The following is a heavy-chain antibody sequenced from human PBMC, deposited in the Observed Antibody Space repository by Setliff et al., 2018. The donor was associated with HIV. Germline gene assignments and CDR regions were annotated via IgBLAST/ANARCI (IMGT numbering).Heavy chain of an antibody. D-gene: IGHD4-17*01. Sequence: PSETLSLTCAVYGGSFSGYYWTWIRQSPGKGLEWIGEIDHSGSTDDNPSLKSRVTISVDTSKNQFSLKLSSVTAADTAVYYCARDDYGDYVSGMDVWGKGTTVTVSS. CDR3: ARDDYGDYVSGMDV. J-gene: IGHJ6*04. CDR1: GGSFSGYY. CDR2: IDHSGST. V-gene: IGHV4-34*01.